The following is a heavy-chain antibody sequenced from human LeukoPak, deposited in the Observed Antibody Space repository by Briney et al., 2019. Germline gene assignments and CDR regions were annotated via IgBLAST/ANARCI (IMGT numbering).Heavy chain of an antibody. CDR3: ARAAPGQQPVGVYFDY. D-gene: IGHD6-13*01. Sequence: GGSLRLSCAASGFTFSSYSMNWVRQAPGKELEWVSYISSSSSTIYYADSVKGRFTISRDNAKNSLYLQMNSLRAEDTAVYYCARAAPGQQPVGVYFDYWGQGTLVTVSS. J-gene: IGHJ4*02. CDR2: ISSSSSTI. V-gene: IGHV3-48*04. CDR1: GFTFSSYS.